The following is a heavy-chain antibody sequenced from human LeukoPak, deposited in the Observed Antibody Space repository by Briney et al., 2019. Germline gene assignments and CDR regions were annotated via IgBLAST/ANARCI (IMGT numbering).Heavy chain of an antibody. J-gene: IGHJ5*02. CDR2: IYYSGST. Sequence: SETLSLTCTVSGGSISSSSYYWGWIRQPPGKGLEWIGSIYYSGSTYYNPSLKSRVTLSVDTSKNQFSLKLSSVTAADTAVYYCARDPYIVVVPAARRGFDPWGQGTLVTVSS. CDR1: GGSISSSSYY. D-gene: IGHD2-2*01. CDR3: ARDPYIVVVPAARRGFDP. V-gene: IGHV4-39*07.